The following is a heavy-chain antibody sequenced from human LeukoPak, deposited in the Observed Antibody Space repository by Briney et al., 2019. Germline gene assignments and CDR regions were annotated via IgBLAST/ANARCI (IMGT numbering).Heavy chain of an antibody. CDR1: GGSISSYY. J-gene: IGHJ4*02. CDR2: IYYSGST. CDR3: ARGSGSYYSGGYYFDY. D-gene: IGHD3-10*01. V-gene: IGHV4-59*01. Sequence: SSETLSLTCTVSGGSISSYYWSWIRQPPGKGLEWIGYIYYSGSTNYNPSLKSRVTISVDTSKNQFSLKLSSVTAADTAVYYCARGSGSYYSGGYYFDYWGQGTLVTVSS.